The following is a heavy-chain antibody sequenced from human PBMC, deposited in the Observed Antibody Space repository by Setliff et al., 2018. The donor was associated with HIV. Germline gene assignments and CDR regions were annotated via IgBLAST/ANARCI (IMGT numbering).Heavy chain of an antibody. J-gene: IGHJ5*02. Sequence: SVKVSCKASGDSFRTYAFTWVRQAPGQGLEWMGTIIPTVGKTNYGQRFQGRVTMTTDRSASTLHMELRSLRSEDTAVYFCARLCNSNTCPFDHWGQGTQVTVAS. CDR2: IIPTVGKT. D-gene: IGHD2-2*01. V-gene: IGHV1-69*04. CDR1: GDSFRTYA. CDR3: ARLCNSNTCPFDH.